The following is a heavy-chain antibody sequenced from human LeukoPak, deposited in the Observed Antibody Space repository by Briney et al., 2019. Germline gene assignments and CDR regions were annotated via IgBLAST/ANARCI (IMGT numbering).Heavy chain of an antibody. CDR3: ARVSGGYYGSGSSNNWFDP. D-gene: IGHD3-10*01. V-gene: IGHV1-46*01. CDR1: GYTFTSYY. Sequence: ASVKVSCKASGYTFTSYYMHWVRQAPGQGLEWMGIINPSGGSTSYAQKFQGRVTMTRDTSTSTVYMELSSLRSEDTAVYYCARVSGGYYGSGSSNNWFDPWGQGTLVTVSS. CDR2: INPSGGST. J-gene: IGHJ5*02.